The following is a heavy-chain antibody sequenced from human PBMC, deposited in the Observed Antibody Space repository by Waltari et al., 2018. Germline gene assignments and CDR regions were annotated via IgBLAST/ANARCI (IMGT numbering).Heavy chain of an antibody. CDR3: ARDLSNWNYVGNCDY. D-gene: IGHD1-7*01. J-gene: IGHJ4*02. V-gene: IGHV4-39*07. Sequence: QLQLQESGPGLVKPSETLSLTCTVSGGSISSSSYYWGWIRQPPGKGLEWIGSIYYSGSTYYNPSLKSRVTISVDTSKNQFSLKLSSVTAADTAVYYCARDLSNWNYVGNCDYWGQGTLVTVSS. CDR1: GGSISSSSYY. CDR2: IYYSGST.